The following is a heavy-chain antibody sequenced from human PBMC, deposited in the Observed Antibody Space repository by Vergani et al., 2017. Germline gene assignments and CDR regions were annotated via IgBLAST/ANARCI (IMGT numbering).Heavy chain of an antibody. CDR3: ATVDY. Sequence: QVQLVESGGGVVQPGRSLRLSCAASGFTFCNYGMHWVRQALGKGLEWVAVISYDGSNKYYADSVKGRFTISIDNSKNTLYLQMNSLRADETAVYYCATVDYWGQGTLVTVSS. CDR1: GFTFCNYG. V-gene: IGHV3-30*03. J-gene: IGHJ4*02. D-gene: IGHD5-12*01. CDR2: ISYDGSNK.